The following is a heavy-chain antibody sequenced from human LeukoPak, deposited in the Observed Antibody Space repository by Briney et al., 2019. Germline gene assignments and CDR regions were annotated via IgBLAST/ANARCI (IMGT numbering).Heavy chain of an antibody. D-gene: IGHD6-6*01. J-gene: IGHJ4*02. CDR2: ISASAADT. CDR3: AKRIEYSSSSAYFDF. CDR1: AFTLSGYA. Sequence: PGRSLRLSCAASAFTLSGYAISCVRQAPGKWLELVSAISASAADTYYAYSVKGRFTVSRDNSKNTLYLQMNNLRADATAVYYCAKRIEYSSSSAYFDFWGQGTLLTVSS. V-gene: IGHV3-23*01.